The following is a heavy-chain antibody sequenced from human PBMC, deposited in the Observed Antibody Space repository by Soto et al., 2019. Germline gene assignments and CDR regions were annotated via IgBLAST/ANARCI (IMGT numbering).Heavy chain of an antibody. CDR2: TRNKANSYTT. J-gene: IGHJ4*02. V-gene: IGHV3-72*01. CDR1: GFTFSDHY. Sequence: PGGSLRLSCAASGFTFSDHYMDWVRRAPGKGLEWVGRTRNKANSYTTEYAASVKGRFTISRDDSENSLYLQMNSLKTEDTAVYYCARGSDSKREFYYWGQGTLVPVSS. CDR3: ARGSDSKREFYY.